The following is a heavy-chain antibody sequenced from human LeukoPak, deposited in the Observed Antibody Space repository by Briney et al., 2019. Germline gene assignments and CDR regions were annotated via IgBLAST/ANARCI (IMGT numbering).Heavy chain of an antibody. CDR3: ARDGGIVVVNEGDFDY. CDR1: GFIFSSYE. CDR2: ISNSGSTI. J-gene: IGHJ4*02. Sequence: PGGSLRLSCAPPGFIFSSYEINWVRQAPGEGVGWVSYISNSGSTICYADSVKGRFTISRDNAKNSLYLQMNSLRAEDTAVYYCARDGGIVVVNEGDFDYWGQGTLVTVSS. V-gene: IGHV3-48*03. D-gene: IGHD3-22*01.